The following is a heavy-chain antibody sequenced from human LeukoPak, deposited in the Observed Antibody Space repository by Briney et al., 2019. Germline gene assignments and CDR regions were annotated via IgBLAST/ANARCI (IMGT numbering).Heavy chain of an antibody. J-gene: IGHJ3*02. CDR3: ARARGGDDYGDDDAFDI. V-gene: IGHV3-21*01. Sequence: GGSLRLSCAASGFTFSSYSMNWVRQAPGKGLEWVSSISSSSSYIYYADSVKGRFTISRDNAKNSLYLQMNSLRAEDTAVYYCARARGGDDYGDDDAFDIWGQGTMVTVSS. D-gene: IGHD4-17*01. CDR1: GFTFSSYS. CDR2: ISSSSSYI.